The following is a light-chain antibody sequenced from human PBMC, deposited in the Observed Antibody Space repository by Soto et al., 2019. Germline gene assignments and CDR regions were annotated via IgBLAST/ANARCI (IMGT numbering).Light chain of an antibody. CDR2: DVS. CDR1: SSDVGGYNY. CDR3: SSYTSSSVVV. Sequence: QSVLTQPASVSGSPGQSITISCTGTSSDVGGYNYVSWYQQHPGKAPKLMIYDVSNRPSGVSNRFSGSKSGNTASLTISGLPAEDEAYYYCSSYTSSSVVVFGGGTKLTVL. V-gene: IGLV2-14*01. J-gene: IGLJ2*01.